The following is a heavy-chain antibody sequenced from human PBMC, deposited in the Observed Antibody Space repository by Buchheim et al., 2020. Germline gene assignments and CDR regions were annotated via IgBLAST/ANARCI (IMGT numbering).Heavy chain of an antibody. D-gene: IGHD6-19*01. CDR3: ARERYSSGWGLFDY. Sequence: QVHLVESGGGVVQPGRSLTLSCATSTFFNNYAMHWVRQAPDKGLEWVAVVSNDGRDKHHADSVKGRFLISRDNSRNTIFLQMNSLRTEDTAVYYCARERYSSGWGLFDYWGQGTL. V-gene: IGHV3-30*04. CDR1: TFFNNYA. J-gene: IGHJ4*02. CDR2: VSNDGRDK.